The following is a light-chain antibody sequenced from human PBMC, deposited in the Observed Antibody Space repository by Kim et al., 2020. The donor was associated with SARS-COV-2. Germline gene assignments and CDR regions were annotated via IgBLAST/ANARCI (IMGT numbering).Light chain of an antibody. V-gene: IGLV3-19*01. CDR2: GKN. CDR3: NSRDSSGNHYV. J-gene: IGLJ1*01. Sequence: SSELTQDHAVSVALGQTVRITCQGDSLRRYYASWYQQKPGQAPVLVIYGKNNRPSGIPDRFSGSSSGNTASLTITGAQAEDEADYYCNSRDSSGNHYVLG. CDR1: SLRRYY.